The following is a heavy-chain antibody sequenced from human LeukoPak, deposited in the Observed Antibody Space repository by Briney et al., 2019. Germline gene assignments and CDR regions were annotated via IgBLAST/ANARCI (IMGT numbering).Heavy chain of an antibody. Sequence: SETLSLTCAVYGGSFSGYYWSWIRQPPGKGLEWIGEINHSGSTNYNPSFKSRVTISVDTSKNQFSLKLSSVTAADTAVYYCARDYGSGWDYYYYGMDVWGQGTTVTVSS. V-gene: IGHV4-34*01. CDR3: ARDYGSGWDYYYYGMDV. D-gene: IGHD3-10*01. CDR2: INHSGST. CDR1: GGSFSGYY. J-gene: IGHJ6*02.